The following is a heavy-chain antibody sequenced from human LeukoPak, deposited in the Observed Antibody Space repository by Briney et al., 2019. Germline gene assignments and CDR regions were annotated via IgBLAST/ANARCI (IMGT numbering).Heavy chain of an antibody. D-gene: IGHD5-24*01. CDR2: IDHSGST. CDR3: GRVKETTTTFHYFDYYMDV. CDR1: GGSFSGYS. V-gene: IGHV4-34*01. Sequence: SETLSLTCAVYGGSFSGYSWSWNRQPPGKGLEWIGEIDHSGSTNYNPSLKSRVTISVDTSKNQFSLKLISVTAADTAVYYCGRVKETTTTFHYFDYYMDVWGKGTTVTVS. J-gene: IGHJ6*03.